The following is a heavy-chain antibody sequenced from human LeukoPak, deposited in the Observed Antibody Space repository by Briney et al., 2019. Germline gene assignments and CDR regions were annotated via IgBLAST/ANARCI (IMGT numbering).Heavy chain of an antibody. CDR2: ISAYNGNT. Sequence: GASVKVSCKASGYTFTSYGISWVRQAPGQGLEWMGWISAYNGNTNYAQKLQGRVTMTTDTSTSTAYMELRSLRSDDTAVYYCARDLRLTSYSNNALGYWGQGTLVTVSS. V-gene: IGHV1-18*01. D-gene: IGHD6-13*01. CDR3: ARDLRLTSYSNNALGY. J-gene: IGHJ4*02. CDR1: GYTFTSYG.